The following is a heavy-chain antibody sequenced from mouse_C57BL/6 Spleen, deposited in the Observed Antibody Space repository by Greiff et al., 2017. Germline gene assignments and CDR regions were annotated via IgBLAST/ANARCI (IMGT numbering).Heavy chain of an antibody. J-gene: IGHJ3*01. D-gene: IGHD2-4*01. CDR1: GYTFTSYW. CDR3: ARGLYDYDGAWFAY. Sequence: QVQLQQPGAELVMPGASVKLSCKASGYTFTSYWMHWVKQRPGQGLEWIGEIDPSDSYTNYNQKFKGKSTLTVDKSSSTAYMQISSLTSEDSAVYYCARGLYDYDGAWFAYWCQGTLVTVSA. CDR2: IDPSDSYT. V-gene: IGHV1-69*01.